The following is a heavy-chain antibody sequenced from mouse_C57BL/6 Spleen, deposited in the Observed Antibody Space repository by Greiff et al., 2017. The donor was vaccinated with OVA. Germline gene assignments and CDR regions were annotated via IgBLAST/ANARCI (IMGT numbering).Heavy chain of an antibody. CDR2: FYPGSGSI. D-gene: IGHD2-4*01. Sequence: VQLQQSGAELVKPGASVKLSCKASGYTFTEYTIHWVKQRSGQGLEWIGWFYPGSGSIKYNEKFKDKATLTADKSSRKVYMELSRLTSEDSAVYCCARHEESYEYDGAWFAYWGQGTLVTVSA. V-gene: IGHV1-62-2*01. CDR3: ARHEESYEYDGAWFAY. CDR1: GYTFTEYT. J-gene: IGHJ3*01.